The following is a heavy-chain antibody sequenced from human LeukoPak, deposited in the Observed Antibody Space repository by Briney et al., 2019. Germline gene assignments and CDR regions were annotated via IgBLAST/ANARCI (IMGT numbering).Heavy chain of an antibody. CDR1: GGSITSYY. CDR3: ASNYYGSGSLDY. J-gene: IGHJ4*02. V-gene: IGHV4-59*08. CDR2: IYYSGST. D-gene: IGHD3-10*01. Sequence: SETLSLTCTVSGGSITSYYWSWIRQPPGKGLEWIGYIYYSGSTNYNPSLKSRVTISVDTSKDQFSLKVSSVTAADTAVYYCASNYYGSGSLDYWGQGNLVTVSS.